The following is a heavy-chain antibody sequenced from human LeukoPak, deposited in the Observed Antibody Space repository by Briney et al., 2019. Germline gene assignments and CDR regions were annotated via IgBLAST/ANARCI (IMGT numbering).Heavy chain of an antibody. CDR3: AKGGYCSGGSCFKTAPDY. J-gene: IGHJ4*02. D-gene: IGHD2-15*01. Sequence: GGSLRLSCAASGFTFSKAWMSWVRQAPGKGLEWVSGVSGSGDRTDYADSVKGRFTISRDNSKNTLYLQMNSLRAEDTAVYYCAKGGYCSGGSCFKTAPDYWGQGTLVTVSS. CDR2: VSGSGDRT. CDR1: GFTFSKAW. V-gene: IGHV3-23*01.